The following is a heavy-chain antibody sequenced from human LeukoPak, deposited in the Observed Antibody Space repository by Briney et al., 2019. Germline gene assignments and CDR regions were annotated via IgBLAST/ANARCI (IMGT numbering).Heavy chain of an antibody. CDR2: IYTSGST. Sequence: PSETLSLTCTVSGGSISSYYWSWIRQPAGKGLECIGRIYTSGSTNYNPSLKSRVTMSVDTSKSQFSLKLTSVTAADSAVYYCARGTLDSSGWYHMGVWGKGTTVTVSS. CDR3: ARGTLDSSGWYHMGV. CDR1: GGSISSYY. J-gene: IGHJ6*03. V-gene: IGHV4-4*07. D-gene: IGHD6-19*01.